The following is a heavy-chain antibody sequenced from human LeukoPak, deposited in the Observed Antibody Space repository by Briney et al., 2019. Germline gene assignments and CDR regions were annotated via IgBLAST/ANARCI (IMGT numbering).Heavy chain of an antibody. Sequence: GASVKVSCKASGYTFTGYYMHWVRQAPGQGLEWMGRINPNSGGTNYAQKFQGRVTMTRDTSISTAYMELSRLRSDDTAVYYCARDREELDRGVQNAFDIWGQGTMVTASS. CDR2: INPNSGGT. CDR3: ARDREELDRGVQNAFDI. V-gene: IGHV1-2*06. J-gene: IGHJ3*02. CDR1: GYTFTGYY. D-gene: IGHD3-10*01.